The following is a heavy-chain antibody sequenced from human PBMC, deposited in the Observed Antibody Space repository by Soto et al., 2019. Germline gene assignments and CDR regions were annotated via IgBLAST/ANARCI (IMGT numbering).Heavy chain of an antibody. V-gene: IGHV3-21*01. D-gene: IGHD3-3*01. CDR1: GFTFSSYS. J-gene: IGHJ5*02. CDR3: AREWDYDFWSGYPRHWFDT. Sequence: GVLRLSCAASGFTFSSYSMNWVRQAPGKGLEWVSSISSSSSYIYYADSVKGRFTISRDNAKNSLYLQMNSLRAEDTAVYYCAREWDYDFWSGYPRHWFDTSGQGNLVTVSS. CDR2: ISSSSSYI.